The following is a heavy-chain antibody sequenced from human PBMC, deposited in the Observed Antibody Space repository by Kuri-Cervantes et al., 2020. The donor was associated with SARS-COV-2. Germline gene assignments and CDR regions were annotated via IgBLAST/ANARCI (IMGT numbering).Heavy chain of an antibody. CDR2: ISYDGSNK. Sequence: LSLTCAASGFTFSSYAMHWVRQAPGKGLEWVAVISYDGSNKYYADSVKGRFTISRDNSKNTLYLQMNSLRAEDTAVYYCARDADDSSGYDYLDYWGQGTLVTVSS. V-gene: IGHV3-30*04. CDR3: ARDADDSSGYDYLDY. J-gene: IGHJ4*02. D-gene: IGHD3-22*01. CDR1: GFTFSSYA.